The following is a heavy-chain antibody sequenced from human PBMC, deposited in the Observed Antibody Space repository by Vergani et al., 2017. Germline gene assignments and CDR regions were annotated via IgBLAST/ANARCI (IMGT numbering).Heavy chain of an antibody. Sequence: EVQLVQSGVEMKKPGESLKISCKGSGYSFITYWIGWVRQMPGKGLEWMGIIYPGDSDTRYSPSFQGQVTNSADKSISTAYLQWSSLKASDTAMYYGARRRGYDSQNLDYWGQGTLVTVSS. V-gene: IGHV5-51*03. CDR2: IYPGDSDT. J-gene: IGHJ4*02. D-gene: IGHD5-12*01. CDR3: ARRRGYDSQNLDY. CDR1: GYSFITYW.